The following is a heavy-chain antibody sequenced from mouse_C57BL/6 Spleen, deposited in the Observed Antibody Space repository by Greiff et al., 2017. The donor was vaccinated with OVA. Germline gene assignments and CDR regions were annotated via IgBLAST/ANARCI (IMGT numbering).Heavy chain of an antibody. CDR1: GYTFTSYW. J-gene: IGHJ3*01. V-gene: IGHV1-52*01. Sequence: QVQLQQPGAELVRPGSSVKLSCKASGYTFTSYWMHWVKQRPIQGLEWIGNIDPSDSETHYNQKFKDKATLTVDKSSSTAYMQLSSLTSEDSAVYYCARESSGYVFAYWGQGTLVTVPA. CDR2: IDPSDSET. D-gene: IGHD3-2*02. CDR3: ARESSGYVFAY.